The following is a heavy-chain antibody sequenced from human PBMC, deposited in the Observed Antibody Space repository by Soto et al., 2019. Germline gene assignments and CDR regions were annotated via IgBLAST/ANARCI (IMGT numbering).Heavy chain of an antibody. D-gene: IGHD5-12*01. CDR3: ARGRDGFKNWFDP. Sequence: SQTLPLSNTVSVGSIGSGGYCWIWIRKHPGKGLEGIGYIYYSGSTYYNPSLKSRVTISVDTSKNQFSLKRSSVTAADTAVYYCARGRDGFKNWFDPRGEGPLVTLPS. J-gene: IGHJ5*02. V-gene: IGHV4-31*03. CDR2: IYYSGST. CDR1: VGSIGSGGYC.